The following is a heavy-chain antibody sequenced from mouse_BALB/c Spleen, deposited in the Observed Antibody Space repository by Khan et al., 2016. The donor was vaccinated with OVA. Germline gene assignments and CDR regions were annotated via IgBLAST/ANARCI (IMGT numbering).Heavy chain of an antibody. V-gene: IGHV1-69*01. D-gene: IGHD1-2*01. CDR1: GYTFTNYW. J-gene: IGHJ3*01. Sequence: QVQLKQSGAELVMPGASVKMSCKASGYTFTNYWMHWVKQRPGQGLEWIGVIDPSERYITYNQKFKGKATLTADKSYSTADMQLSIRTSADSAVYYCARGGRFITTTTWFAYWGQGTLVAVSA. CDR3: ARGGRFITTTTWFAY. CDR2: IDPSERYI.